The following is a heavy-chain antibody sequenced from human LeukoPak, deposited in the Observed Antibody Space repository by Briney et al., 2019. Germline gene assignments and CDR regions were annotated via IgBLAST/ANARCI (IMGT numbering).Heavy chain of an antibody. J-gene: IGHJ6*03. Sequence: GASVKVSCKASGYTFTSYDINWVRQATGQGLEWRGWMNPNSGNTGYAQKFQGRVTITRNTSISTAYMELNSLRSEDTAVYYCARGIRFDFWSGYSSYYYYMDVWGKGTTVTVSS. CDR2: MNPNSGNT. D-gene: IGHD3-3*01. CDR3: ARGIRFDFWSGYSSYYYYMDV. CDR1: GYTFTSYD. V-gene: IGHV1-8*03.